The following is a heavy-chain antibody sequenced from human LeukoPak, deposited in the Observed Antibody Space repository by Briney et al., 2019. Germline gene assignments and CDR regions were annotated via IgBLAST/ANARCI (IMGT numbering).Heavy chain of an antibody. J-gene: IGHJ4*02. D-gene: IGHD5-24*01. CDR2: ISGSGGST. CDR1: GFTFSSYA. CDR3: AKAPRVGWLQSTLFDY. V-gene: IGHV3-23*01. Sequence: GGSLRLSCAASGFTFSSYAMSWVRQAPGKVLEWVSAISGSGGSTYYADSVKGRFTISGDNSKNTLYLQMNSLRAEDTAVYYCAKAPRVGWLQSTLFDYWGQGTLVTVSS.